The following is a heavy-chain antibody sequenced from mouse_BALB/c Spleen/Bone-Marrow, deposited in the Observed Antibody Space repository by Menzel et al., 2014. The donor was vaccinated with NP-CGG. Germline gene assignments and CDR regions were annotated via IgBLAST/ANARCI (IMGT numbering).Heavy chain of an antibody. CDR3: ASGNYYAMDY. V-gene: IGHV5-6*01. CDR1: GFTFSSYG. J-gene: IGHJ4*01. D-gene: IGHD1-1*01. CDR2: ISSGGSYT. Sequence: EVKLLESGGDLVKPGGSLKLSCAASGFTFSSYGMSWVRQTPDKRLEWVATISSGGSYTYYPDSVKGRFTISRDNAKNTLYLQMSSLKSEDTAMYYCASGNYYAMDYWGQGTSVPVSS.